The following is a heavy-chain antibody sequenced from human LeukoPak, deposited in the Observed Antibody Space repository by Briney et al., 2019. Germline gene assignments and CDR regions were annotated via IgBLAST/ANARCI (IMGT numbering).Heavy chain of an antibody. Sequence: ASVKVSCKASGYTFTSYAMNWVRQAPGQGLEWMGWINTNTGNPTYAQGFTGRFVFPLDTSVSTAYLQISSLKAEDTAVYYCAGSFYHRWFDPWGQGTLVTVSS. J-gene: IGHJ5*02. CDR3: AGSFYHRWFDP. V-gene: IGHV7-4-1*02. CDR2: INTNTGNP. CDR1: GYTFTSYA. D-gene: IGHD2-15*01.